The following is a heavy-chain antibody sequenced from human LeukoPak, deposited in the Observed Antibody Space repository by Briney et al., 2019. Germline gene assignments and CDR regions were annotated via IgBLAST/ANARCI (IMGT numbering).Heavy chain of an antibody. Sequence: PGASLRLSCAASGFTFSSYSMNWVRQAPGKGLEWVSSISSSSSYIYYAYSVNGRFTISRDNAKYSLYLQMNRLRAEDTDVYYCARDLMGAAAAKADGFDPWGQGTLVSVSS. CDR3: ARDLMGAAAAKADGFDP. J-gene: IGHJ5*02. D-gene: IGHD6-13*01. CDR1: GFTFSSYS. CDR2: ISSSSSYI. V-gene: IGHV3-21*03.